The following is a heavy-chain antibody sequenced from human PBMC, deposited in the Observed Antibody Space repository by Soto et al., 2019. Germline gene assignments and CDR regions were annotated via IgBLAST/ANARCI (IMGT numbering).Heavy chain of an antibody. CDR1: GYTFTSYY. Sequence: ASVKVSCKASGYTFTSYYMHWVRQAPGQGLEWMGIINPSGGSTSYAQKFQGRVTMTRDTSTSTVYMELSSLRSEDTAVYYCARVGSPTYYDILTGYGGGHYYYMDVWGKGTTVTVSS. J-gene: IGHJ6*03. D-gene: IGHD3-9*01. CDR3: ARVGSPTYYDILTGYGGGHYYYMDV. V-gene: IGHV1-46*01. CDR2: INPSGGST.